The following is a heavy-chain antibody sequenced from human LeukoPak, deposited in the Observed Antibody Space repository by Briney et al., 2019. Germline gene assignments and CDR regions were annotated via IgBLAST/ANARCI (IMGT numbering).Heavy chain of an antibody. CDR1: GYTFTSYG. V-gene: IGHV1-18*01. CDR3: ARDRAMVTTRGDY. Sequence: GASVKVSCKASGYTFTSYGISWVRQAPGQGLEWMGWISAYNGSTNYAQKLQGRATMTTDSSTSTAYMELRSLRSDDTAVYYCARDRAMVTTRGDYWGQGTLVTVSS. J-gene: IGHJ4*02. D-gene: IGHD4-17*01. CDR2: ISAYNGST.